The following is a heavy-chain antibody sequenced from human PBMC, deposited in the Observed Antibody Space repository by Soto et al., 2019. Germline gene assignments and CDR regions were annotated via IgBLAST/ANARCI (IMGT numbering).Heavy chain of an antibody. Sequence: PSETLSLTCIVSGGSLSSYYWSWIRQPAGKGLEWIGRIYTSGSTNYNPSLKSRVTMSVDTSKNRFSLKLSFVTAADTAMYYCARTKGIYSGANWFDPWGQGTLVTVSS. V-gene: IGHV4-4*07. CDR3: ARTKGIYSGANWFDP. J-gene: IGHJ5*02. CDR2: IYTSGST. CDR1: GGSLSSYY. D-gene: IGHD1-26*01.